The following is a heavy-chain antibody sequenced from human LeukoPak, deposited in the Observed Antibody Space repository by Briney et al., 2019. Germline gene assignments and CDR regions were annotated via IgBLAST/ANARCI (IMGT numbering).Heavy chain of an antibody. V-gene: IGHV1-2*02. D-gene: IGHD5-12*01. Sequence: ASVKVSCKASGYTFTGYYMRWVRQAPGQGLEWMGWINPNSGGTNYAQKFQGRVTMTRDTSISTAYMELSRLRSDDTAVYYCARNSGYDLLAFDYWGQGTLVTVSS. J-gene: IGHJ4*02. CDR1: GYTFTGYY. CDR2: INPNSGGT. CDR3: ARNSGYDLLAFDY.